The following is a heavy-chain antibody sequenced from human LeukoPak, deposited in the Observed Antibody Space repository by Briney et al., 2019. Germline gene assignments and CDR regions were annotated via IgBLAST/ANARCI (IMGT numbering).Heavy chain of an antibody. D-gene: IGHD6-13*01. V-gene: IGHV3-20*04. J-gene: IGHJ4*02. CDR3: VRDVSRIWYSFNF. CDR1: GLSSDDYG. CDR2: INWDGANT. Sequence: GGSLRLSCEDLGLSSDDYGMSWVRQAPGKGLEWVCGINWDGANTHYADSVKGRFTISRDNAKNSLFLQMSSLRAEDTALYYCVRDVSRIWYSFNFWGQGTLVTVSS.